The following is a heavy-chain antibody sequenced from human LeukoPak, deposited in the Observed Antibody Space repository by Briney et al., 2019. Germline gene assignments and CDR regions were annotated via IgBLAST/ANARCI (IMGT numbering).Heavy chain of an antibody. CDR3: AKLAGYSYGPPSDY. Sequence: GGSLRLSCAASGFTFSDYYMSWVRQAPGKGLEWVSAISGSGGSTYYADSVKGRFTISRDNSKNTLYLQMNSLRAEDTAVYYCAKLAGYSYGPPSDYWGQGTLVTVSS. CDR2: ISGSGGST. V-gene: IGHV3-23*01. J-gene: IGHJ4*02. D-gene: IGHD5-18*01. CDR1: GFTFSDYY.